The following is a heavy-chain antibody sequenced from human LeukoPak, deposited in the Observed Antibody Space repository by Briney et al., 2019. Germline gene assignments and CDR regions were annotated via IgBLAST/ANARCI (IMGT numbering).Heavy chain of an antibody. CDR2: IRCSDIR. V-gene: IGHV3-48*01. J-gene: IGHJ3*01. CDR3: ARGRPWTNPNSFDV. CDR1: GFTFGNFP. D-gene: IGHD2-8*01. Sequence: GGSLRLSCVASGFTFGNFPMNWVRRALAKGVEWLSYIRCSDIRYAHSVKDRFTISRHNVKHSLFVPMNSLRAEQTPVFFCARGRPWTNPNSFDVW.